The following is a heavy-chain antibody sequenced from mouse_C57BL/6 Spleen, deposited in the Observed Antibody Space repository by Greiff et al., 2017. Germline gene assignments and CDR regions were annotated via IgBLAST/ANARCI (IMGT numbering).Heavy chain of an antibody. CDR3: ASYYYGSSYGRDYAMDY. D-gene: IGHD1-1*01. J-gene: IGHJ4*01. V-gene: IGHV1-53*01. CDR1: GYTFTSYW. Sequence: QVQLQQPGTELVKPGASVKLSCKASGYTFTSYWMHWVKQRPGQGLEWIGNINPSNGGTNYNEKFKSKATLTVDKSSSTDYMQLSSLTSEDAAVYYCASYYYGSSYGRDYAMDYWGQGTSVTVSS. CDR2: INPSNGGT.